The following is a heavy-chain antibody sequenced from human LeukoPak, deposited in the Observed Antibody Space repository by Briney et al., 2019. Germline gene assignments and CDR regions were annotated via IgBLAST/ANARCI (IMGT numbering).Heavy chain of an antibody. CDR1: GFTFSRYW. D-gene: IGHD3-10*01. J-gene: IGHJ4*02. Sequence: GGSLRLSCAASGFTFSRYWMHWVRQAPGKGLVWVSRINSDGSSTSYADSVKGRFTISRDNAKNTLYLQMNSLRAEDTAVYYCAREEGLVRGVLDYWGQGTLVTVSS. V-gene: IGHV3-74*01. CDR2: INSDGSST. CDR3: AREEGLVRGVLDY.